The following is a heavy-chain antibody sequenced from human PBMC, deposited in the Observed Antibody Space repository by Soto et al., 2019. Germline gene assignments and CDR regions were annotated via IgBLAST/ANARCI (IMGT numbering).Heavy chain of an antibody. CDR3: AHSRCGGDCLQSYSSHYYYGMDV. V-gene: IGHV2-5*02. D-gene: IGHD2-21*02. Sequence: QITLKESGPSLVKPTQTLTLTCTFSGFSLSTGGVGVGWIRQPPGKALEWLALIYWDDDKRYSPSLRSRLTVTKDTSKTQVVLTMPNTDPVDTATYYCAHSRCGGDCLQSYSSHYYYGMDVWGQGTTVTVSS. CDR2: IYWDDDK. CDR1: GFSLSTGGVG. J-gene: IGHJ6*02.